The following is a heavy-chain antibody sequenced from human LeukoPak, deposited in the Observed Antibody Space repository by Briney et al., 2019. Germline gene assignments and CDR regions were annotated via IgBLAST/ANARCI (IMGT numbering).Heavy chain of an antibody. V-gene: IGHV3-30-3*01. J-gene: IGHJ6*02. CDR1: GFTFSSYA. D-gene: IGHD3-9*01. CDR2: ISYDGSNK. Sequence: GGSLRLSCAASGFTFSSYAMHWVRQAPGKGLEWVAVISYDGSNKYYADSVKGRFTISRDNSKNTLYLQMNSLRAEDTAVYYCARPRHILTGNSPLYYYYGMDVWGQGTTVTVSS. CDR3: ARPRHILTGNSPLYYYYGMDV.